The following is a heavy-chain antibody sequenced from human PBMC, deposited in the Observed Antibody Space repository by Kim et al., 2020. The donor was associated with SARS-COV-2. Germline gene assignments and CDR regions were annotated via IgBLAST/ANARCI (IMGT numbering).Heavy chain of an antibody. Sequence: GGSLRLSCVASGFTFSRSWVTWLRQAPGKGLEWVANINEDGSERYYVDSVKGRFTISRDNAKNAFYLQMNSLRVDDTAVYYCARGGNYYCWGQGTLVTVSS. D-gene: IGHD1-7*01. CDR3: ARGGNYYC. CDR2: INEDGSER. V-gene: IGHV3-7*01. CDR1: GFTFSRSW. J-gene: IGHJ4*02.